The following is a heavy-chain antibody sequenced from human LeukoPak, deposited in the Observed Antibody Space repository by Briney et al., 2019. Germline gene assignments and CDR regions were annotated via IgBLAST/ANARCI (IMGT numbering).Heavy chain of an antibody. CDR3: ARAHYDVWNGFYYFDS. Sequence: PSETLSLTCSVSGASISSYYWSWIRQPPGKELEWIGYIFYSGSTNYNPSLRSRVTISVDTSKNQFSLRLTSVTAADTAVYYCARAHYDVWNGFYYFDSWGQGTLVTVSS. J-gene: IGHJ4*02. CDR2: IFYSGST. CDR1: GASISSYY. V-gene: IGHV4-59*01. D-gene: IGHD3-3*01.